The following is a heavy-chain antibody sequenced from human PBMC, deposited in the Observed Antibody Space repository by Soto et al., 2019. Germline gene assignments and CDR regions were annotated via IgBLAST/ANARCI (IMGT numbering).Heavy chain of an antibody. CDR2: ISGYKNNT. CDR3: ARDGPTIVAKDAFDI. J-gene: IGHJ3*02. CDR1: GYTFTTYG. Sequence: QGQLVQSGVEVKKPGASVKVSCKASGYTFTTYGISWVRQAPGQGLEWMGWISGYKNNTDYAQKFQGRVTMTTDTSTTTVYMDLGSLRSDDTAMYYCARDGPTIVAKDAFDIWGQGTMVNVSS. D-gene: IGHD2-21*01. V-gene: IGHV1-18*01.